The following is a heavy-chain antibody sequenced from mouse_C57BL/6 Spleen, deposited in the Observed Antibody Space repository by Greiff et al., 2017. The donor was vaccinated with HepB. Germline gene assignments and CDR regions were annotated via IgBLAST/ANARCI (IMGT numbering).Heavy chain of an antibody. CDR3: TTDGYDGVWFAY. CDR1: GFNIKDYY. Sequence: EVQLQQSGAELVRPGASVKLSCTASGFNIKDYYMHWVKQRPEQGLEWIGRIDPEDGDTEYAPKFQGKATMTADTSSNTAYLQLSSLTSEDTAVYYCTTDGYDGVWFAYWGQGTLVTVSA. CDR2: IDPEDGDT. J-gene: IGHJ3*01. V-gene: IGHV14-1*01. D-gene: IGHD2-2*01.